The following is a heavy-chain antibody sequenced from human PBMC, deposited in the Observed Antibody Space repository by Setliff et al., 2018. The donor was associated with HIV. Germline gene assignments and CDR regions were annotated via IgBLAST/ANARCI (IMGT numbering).Heavy chain of an antibody. J-gene: IGHJ4*02. CDR1: GFTVSSNY. D-gene: IGHD3-3*01. CDR3: ARDRRDYNFWSGFVDY. Sequence: LRLSCAASGFTVSSNYVRWVRQAPGKGLEWVSVIYSGGATFYAASVKGRFTISRDNSKNTVYLQMNSLRAEDTAVYYCARDRRDYNFWSGFVDYWGQGTQVTVSS. CDR2: IYSGGAT. V-gene: IGHV3-53*01.